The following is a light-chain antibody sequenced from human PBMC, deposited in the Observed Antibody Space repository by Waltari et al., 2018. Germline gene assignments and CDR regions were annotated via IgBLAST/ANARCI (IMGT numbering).Light chain of an antibody. CDR3: QQSYSSPPT. CDR2: AAS. J-gene: IGKJ1*01. V-gene: IGKV1-39*01. CDR1: QSISSY. Sequence: DIQMTQSPSSLSASVGDRVTITCRASQSISSYLNWYQQKPGKAPKLLIYAASSLQSGVPSRFSGSGSGTDFPLTISSLQPEDFATYYSQQSYSSPPTFGQGTKVGLK.